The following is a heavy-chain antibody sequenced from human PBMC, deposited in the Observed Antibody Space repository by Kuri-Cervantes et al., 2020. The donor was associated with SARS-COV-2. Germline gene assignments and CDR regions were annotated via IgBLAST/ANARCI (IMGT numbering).Heavy chain of an antibody. V-gene: IGHV4-61*02. CDR1: GGSISSSSYY. D-gene: IGHD6-19*01. CDR2: LYTSGST. J-gene: IGHJ4*02. Sequence: SCTVSGGSISSSSYYWGWIRQPAGKGLEWIGRLYTSGSTNYNPSLKSRVTISADTSKNQFSLNLSSVTAADTAVYYCARGIAVAGAKYFDYWGQGTLVTVSS. CDR3: ARGIAVAGAKYFDY.